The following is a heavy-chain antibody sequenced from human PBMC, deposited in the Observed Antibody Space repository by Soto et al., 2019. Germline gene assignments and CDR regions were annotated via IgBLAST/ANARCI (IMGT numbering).Heavy chain of an antibody. CDR2: IESDGSST. CDR3: ASYYYYYYMDV. Sequence: EVQLVESGGGLVQPGGSLRLSCAASGFAFSNNWMHWVRQAPGKGLEWVSRIESDGSSTNYADSVKGRFTISRDNAKNTLYLQMSGLGADDTAIYYCASYYYYYYMDVWGKGTTVTVSS. J-gene: IGHJ6*03. CDR1: GFAFSNNW. V-gene: IGHV3-74*01.